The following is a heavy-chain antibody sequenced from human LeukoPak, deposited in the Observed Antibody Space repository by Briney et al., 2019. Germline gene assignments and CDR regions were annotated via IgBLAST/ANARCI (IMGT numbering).Heavy chain of an antibody. Sequence: SETLSLTCTVSGGSINSYYWSWIRQPPGKGLEYIGYIYYSGSTYYNPSLKSRVTISVDTSKNQFSLKLSSVTAADTAVYYCARDMYSSGRVPFDYWGQGTLVTVSS. CDR3: ARDMYSSGRVPFDY. D-gene: IGHD6-19*01. CDR2: IYYSGST. J-gene: IGHJ4*02. CDR1: GGSINSYY. V-gene: IGHV4-59*12.